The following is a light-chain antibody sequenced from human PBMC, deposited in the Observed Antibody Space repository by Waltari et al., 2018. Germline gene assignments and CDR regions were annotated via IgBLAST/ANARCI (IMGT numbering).Light chain of an antibody. CDR2: EVV. V-gene: IGLV2-23*02. CDR1: SSDIGSYYL. CDR3: WSYAGSNSLGV. Sequence: QSALTQPASVSGSPGQSVTISCSGSSSDIGSYYLVSWYQQFPGKVPKLLIYEVVKRPSETSNRFPGSKSENTATLTISGLRAEDEADYYCWSYAGSNSLGVFGTGTKVTVL. J-gene: IGLJ1*01.